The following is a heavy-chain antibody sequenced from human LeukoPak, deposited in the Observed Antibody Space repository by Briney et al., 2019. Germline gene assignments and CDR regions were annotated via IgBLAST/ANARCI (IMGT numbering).Heavy chain of an antibody. CDR3: ARGTAAGDY. V-gene: IGHV4-59*01. D-gene: IGHD6-13*01. J-gene: IGHJ4*02. Sequence: PSETLSLTCTVSGCSISSYYWSWIRQPPGKGLEWIGYIYYSGSTNYNPSLKSRVAISVDTSKNQFSLKLSSVTAADTAVYYCARGTAAGDYWGQGTLVTVSS. CDR1: GCSISSYY. CDR2: IYYSGST.